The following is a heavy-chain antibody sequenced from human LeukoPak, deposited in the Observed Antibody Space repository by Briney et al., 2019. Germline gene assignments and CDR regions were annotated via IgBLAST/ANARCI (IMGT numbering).Heavy chain of an antibody. CDR1: GFTFSIYA. CDR2: ISSGSNAI. J-gene: IGHJ4*02. CDR3: ARGYFFDY. D-gene: IGHD1-14*01. Sequence: GGSLRLSCSVSGFTFSIYAMSWVRQAPGKGLEWISYISSGSNAIYYADSVKGRFTNSRDNAKNSLYLQMNSLRDEDTAVYYCARGYFFDYWGQGTLVTVSS. V-gene: IGHV3-48*02.